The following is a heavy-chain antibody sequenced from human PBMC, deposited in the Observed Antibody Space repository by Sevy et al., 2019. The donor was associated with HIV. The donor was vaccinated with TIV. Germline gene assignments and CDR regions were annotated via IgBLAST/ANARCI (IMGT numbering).Heavy chain of an antibody. CDR3: ARRYFDV. V-gene: IGHV3-7*01. D-gene: IGHD3-16*02. CDR2: IRQDGNEI. J-gene: IGHJ4*02. Sequence: GGSLRLSCAASGFTFHTYWMQWFRKAPGKGLEWVANIRQDGNEIYYADSAKGRFTISRDNAMQSLYLEMNNLRVEDSGIYYCARRYFDVWGQGTLVTVSS. CDR1: GFTFHTYW.